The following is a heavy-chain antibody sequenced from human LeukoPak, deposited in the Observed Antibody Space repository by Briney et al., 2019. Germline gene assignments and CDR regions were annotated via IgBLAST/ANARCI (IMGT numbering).Heavy chain of an antibody. Sequence: SETLSLTCTVSGGSVTSGNYYWTCIRQHPGPGLEWIGHIYYNGNTFYYLSLKSRLSISVDTSKNQFSLKLNSVTAADTAVYFCARYYYGSSGYYYFDYWGQGTLVTVSS. CDR3: ARYYYGSSGYYYFDY. D-gene: IGHD3-22*01. CDR2: IYYNGNT. CDR1: GGSVTSGNYY. J-gene: IGHJ4*02. V-gene: IGHV4-31*03.